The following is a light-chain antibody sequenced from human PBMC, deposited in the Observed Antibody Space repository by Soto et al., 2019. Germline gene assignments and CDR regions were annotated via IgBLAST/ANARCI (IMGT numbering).Light chain of an antibody. J-gene: IGLJ2*01. Sequence: QLVLTQPPSVSGAPGQRVTISCTGSSSNIGAGYDVHWYQQLPGTAPKLLIYRNSNRPSGVPDRFSGSKSGTSASLAITGLQAEDEADYYCHSYDSSLSGVVFGGGTKVTVL. CDR2: RNS. CDR1: SSNIGAGYD. CDR3: HSYDSSLSGVV. V-gene: IGLV1-40*01.